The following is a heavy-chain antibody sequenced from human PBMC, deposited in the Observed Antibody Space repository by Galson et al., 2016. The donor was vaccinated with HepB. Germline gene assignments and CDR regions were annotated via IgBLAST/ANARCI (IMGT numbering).Heavy chain of an antibody. CDR2: MNPKSGNT. CDR3: ASGAVVVSGHWFDP. J-gene: IGHJ5*02. Sequence: SVKVSCKASAYTFTNYDINWVRQATGQGLEWMGWMNPKSGNTGYAQKFQGRLTMTRNISISTAYMELNSLTSEDTAVYYCASGAVVVSGHWFDPWGQGTLVTVSS. D-gene: IGHD3-22*01. V-gene: IGHV1-8*01. CDR1: AYTFTNYD.